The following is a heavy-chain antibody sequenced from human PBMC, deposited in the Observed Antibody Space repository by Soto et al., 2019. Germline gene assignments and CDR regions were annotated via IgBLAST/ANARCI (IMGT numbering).Heavy chain of an antibody. CDR2: IYYSGST. Sequence: QVQLQESGPGLVKPSETLSLTCTVSGGSISSYYWSWIRQPPGKGLEWIGYIYYSGSTNYNPSLKSRVTISVDTSKNQFSLKLSSVTAADTAVYYCARARHDILTGYGEGWFDPWGQGTLVTVSS. V-gene: IGHV4-59*01. CDR3: ARARHDILTGYGEGWFDP. CDR1: GGSISSYY. J-gene: IGHJ5*02. D-gene: IGHD3-9*01.